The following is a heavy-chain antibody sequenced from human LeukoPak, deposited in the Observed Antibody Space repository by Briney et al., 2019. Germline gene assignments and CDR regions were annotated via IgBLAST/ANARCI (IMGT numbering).Heavy chain of an antibody. CDR1: GFTFSNYW. CDR3: AKDFHYYESGDYYYYFDY. J-gene: IGHJ4*02. V-gene: IGHV3-7*04. CDR2: IKQDGSEK. Sequence: GGSLRLSCAASGFTFSNYWMSWVRQAPGKGLEWVANIKQDGSEKHYVDSVKGRFTISRDNAKNSLYLQMDSLRAEDTAVYYCAKDFHYYESGDYYYYFDYWGQGTLVTVSS. D-gene: IGHD3-22*01.